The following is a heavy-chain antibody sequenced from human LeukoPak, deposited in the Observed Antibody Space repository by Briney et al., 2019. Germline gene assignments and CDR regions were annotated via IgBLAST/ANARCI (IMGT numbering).Heavy chain of an antibody. D-gene: IGHD3-16*01. CDR2: IIPIFGTA. CDR3: ARESYMGY. Sequence: ASVKVSCKASGGTFSSYAISSVRHAPGQGLEWMGGIIPIFGTANYAQKFQGRVAITADESTSTAYMELSSLRSEDTAVYYCARESYMGYWGQGTLVTVSS. J-gene: IGHJ4*02. CDR1: GGTFSSYA. V-gene: IGHV1-69*13.